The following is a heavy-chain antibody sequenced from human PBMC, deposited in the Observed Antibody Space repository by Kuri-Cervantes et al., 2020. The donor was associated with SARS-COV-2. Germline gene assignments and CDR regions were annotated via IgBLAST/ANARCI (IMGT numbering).Heavy chain of an antibody. CDR2: IWYDGSNK. Sequence: GGSLRLSCAASGFTFSSYGMHWVRQAPGKGLEWVAVIWYDGSNKYSADSVKGRFTISRDNSKNTLYLQMNSLRAEDTAVYYCARGNYYDSSGYYHFYYGVDVWGQGTTVTVSS. V-gene: IGHV3-33*01. CDR1: GFTFSSYG. CDR3: ARGNYYDSSGYYHFYYGVDV. J-gene: IGHJ6*02. D-gene: IGHD3-22*01.